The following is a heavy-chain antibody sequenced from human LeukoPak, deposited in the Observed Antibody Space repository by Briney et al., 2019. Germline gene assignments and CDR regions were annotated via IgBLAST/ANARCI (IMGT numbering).Heavy chain of an antibody. CDR2: FKSKADGGTI. V-gene: IGHV3-15*01. D-gene: IGHD6-13*01. J-gene: IGHJ4*02. CDR3: TSGLRVAAAASVGTPPSRASAYY. CDR1: GFTFSNAW. Sequence: PGGSLRLSCATSGFTFSNAWMTWVRQAPGKGLEWVGRFKSKADGGTINYAAPVKGRFTNSRDDSKNTLYLQMNSLKTEDTAVYYCTSGLRVAAAASVGTPPSRASAYYWGQGTLVTVSS.